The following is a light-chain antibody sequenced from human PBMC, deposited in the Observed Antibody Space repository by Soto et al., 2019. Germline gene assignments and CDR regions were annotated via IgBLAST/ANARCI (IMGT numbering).Light chain of an antibody. V-gene: IGLV4-69*01. J-gene: IGLJ2*01. CDR1: SRHNTNA. CDR3: QAWATGIHI. CDR2: VNSDGSH. Sequence: QSVLTQSPSASASLGASVKLTCTLSSRHNTNAIAWHQQQPKKGPRFLMKVNSDGSHFKGDGIPDRFSGSSPGAERYLTISGLQSEDEADYYCQAWATGIHIFGGGTKLTVL.